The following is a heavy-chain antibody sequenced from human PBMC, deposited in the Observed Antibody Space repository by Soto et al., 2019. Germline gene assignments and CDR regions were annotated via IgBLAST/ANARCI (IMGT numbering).Heavy chain of an antibody. V-gene: IGHV3-23*01. Sequence: EVQLLESGGSLVQAGGSLRLSCAASGFTFSTFAMNWGRQAPGGGLEWVSSISGSGGNTQYPDSAKGRVTIYRYNTNNSLYLQMNALRAVDTAVYYCAKCVVLMTPSLGWCNWFDPWGQGTLVIVSS. D-gene: IGHD2-21*01. CDR3: AKCVVLMTPSLGWCNWFDP. J-gene: IGHJ5*02. CDR2: ISGSGGNT. CDR1: GFTFSTFA.